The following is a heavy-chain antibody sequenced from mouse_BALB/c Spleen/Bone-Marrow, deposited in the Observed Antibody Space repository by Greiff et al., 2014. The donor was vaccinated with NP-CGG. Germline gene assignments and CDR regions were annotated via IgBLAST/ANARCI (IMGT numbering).Heavy chain of an antibody. CDR3: ARRFITTTHWYFDV. V-gene: IGHV1S56*01. Sequence: QVQLQQPGPELVKPGASVRISCKASGFTFTSYFIHWMKERPGQGLEWIGWIYPGNANTNYNEKFKGKATLTADKSSTTAYMQLSSLTSEDSAVYFCARRFITTTHWYFDVWGAGITVTVSS. D-gene: IGHD1-2*01. CDR2: IYPGNANT. CDR1: GFTFTSYF. J-gene: IGHJ1*01.